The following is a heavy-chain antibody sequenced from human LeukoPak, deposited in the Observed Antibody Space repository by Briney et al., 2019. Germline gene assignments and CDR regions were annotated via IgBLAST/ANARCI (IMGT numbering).Heavy chain of an antibody. D-gene: IGHD6-13*01. Sequence: PGGSLRLSCATSGFTFSNYWMSWVRQAPGKGLEWVANIKQDGGEKYYADSVKGRFTISRDNAKNSLYLQMNSLRVEDTAVYYCARSLGIAAAGKYFDYWGQGTLVTVSS. J-gene: IGHJ4*02. CDR1: GFTFSNYW. CDR2: IKQDGGEK. V-gene: IGHV3-7*03. CDR3: ARSLGIAAAGKYFDY.